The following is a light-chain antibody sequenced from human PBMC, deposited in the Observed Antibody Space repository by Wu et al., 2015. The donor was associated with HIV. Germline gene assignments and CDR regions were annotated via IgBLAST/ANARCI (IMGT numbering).Light chain of an antibody. Sequence: EMVLTQSPGTLSLSPGDRATLSCTTSQSISTAYVAWYQQKPGQAPRLLIYGASNRATGIPDRFSGSGSGTDFTLTITGLEPEDFAVYYCQQFSYSPGSFGPGTKVDIK. CDR2: GAS. CDR1: QSISTAY. J-gene: IGKJ3*01. V-gene: IGKV3-20*01. CDR3: QQFSYSPGS.